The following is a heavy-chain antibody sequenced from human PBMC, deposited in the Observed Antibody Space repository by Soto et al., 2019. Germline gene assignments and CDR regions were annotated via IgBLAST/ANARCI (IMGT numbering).Heavy chain of an antibody. CDR1: EFILSSYS. CDR3: ARANYGDYGY. V-gene: IGHV3-7*01. CDR2: IKRDGGEI. D-gene: IGHD4-17*01. J-gene: IGHJ4*02. Sequence: GGSLRLSCAASEFILSSYSMNWVRQAPGKGLEWVANIKRDGGEIYYVDSVKGRFTISRDNAKNSLYLQMNSLRAEDTAVYYCARANYGDYGYWGQGTLVTVSS.